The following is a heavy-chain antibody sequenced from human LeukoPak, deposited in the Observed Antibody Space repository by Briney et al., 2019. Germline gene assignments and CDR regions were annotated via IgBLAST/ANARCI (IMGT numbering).Heavy chain of an antibody. CDR1: GFSFHDHG. V-gene: IGHV3-30*03. J-gene: IGHJ4*02. D-gene: IGHD6-19*01. CDR2: IEADGGVK. Sequence: PGGSLRLSCAASGFSFHDHGMDWVRQAPGKGLEWVAVIEADGGVKSYVDSVKGRFSLSRDNSKNTVSLQMNGLTAECTAVYYCAREATWGQWYFDLWGQGAPVTVSS. CDR3: AREATWGQWYFDL.